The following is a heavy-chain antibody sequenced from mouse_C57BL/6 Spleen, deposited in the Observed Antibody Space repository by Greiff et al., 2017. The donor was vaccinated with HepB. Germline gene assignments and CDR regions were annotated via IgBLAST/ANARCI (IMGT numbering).Heavy chain of an antibody. CDR3: AREEGNCGYFDV. Sequence: QVQLQQPGAELVKPGASVKMSCKASGYTFTSYWITWVKQRPGQGLEWIGDIYPGSGSTNYNEKFKSKATLTVDTSSSTAYMQLSSLTSEDSAVYYCAREEGNCGYFDVWGTGTTVTVSS. CDR1: GYTFTSYW. J-gene: IGHJ1*03. D-gene: IGHD2-1*01. CDR2: IYPGSGST. V-gene: IGHV1-55*01.